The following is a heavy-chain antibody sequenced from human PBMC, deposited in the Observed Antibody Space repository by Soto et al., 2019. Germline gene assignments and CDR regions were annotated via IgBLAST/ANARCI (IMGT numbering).Heavy chain of an antibody. V-gene: IGHV4-4*02. J-gene: IGHJ5*01. CDR2: VQISGHS. CDR3: ARVPQGCSAHSCYFDP. D-gene: IGHD2-15*01. Sequence: QVHLQESGPGLVAPSGTLSLTCTLSGGSVRAPDWWSWVRQSPDKGLEWIAEVQISGHSNYNPSLRSRVSVSIDSSKNQFYLNLNSVTAADTAIYYWARVPQGCSAHSCYFDPWGQGTQVTISS. CDR1: GGSVRAPDW.